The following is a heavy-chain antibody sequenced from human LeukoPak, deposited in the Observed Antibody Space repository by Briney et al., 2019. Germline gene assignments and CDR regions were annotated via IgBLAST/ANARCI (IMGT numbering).Heavy chain of an antibody. CDR2: ISGGSSAM. V-gene: IGHV3-48*04. J-gene: IGHJ4*02. CDR1: GFTFKTYS. Sequence: GGSLGLSCETSGFTFKTYSMNWVRQAPGRGLEWVSYISGGSSAMFYADSVKGRFTITRDNAKNSLYLEMTSLRAEDTAVYYCVRERYGAYWGQGTLVTVSS. D-gene: IGHD5-24*01. CDR3: VRERYGAY.